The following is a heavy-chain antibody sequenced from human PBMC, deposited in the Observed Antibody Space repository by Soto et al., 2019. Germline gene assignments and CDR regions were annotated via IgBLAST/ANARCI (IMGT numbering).Heavy chain of an antibody. V-gene: IGHV3-23*01. CDR2: ISSSGSST. D-gene: IGHD2-2*01. Sequence: GGSLRLSCVVSGFTLNNFAMNWVRQAPGKGLEWVSAISSSGSSTYYADSVKGRFTVSRDTSKNTLYLQMNSLRAEDTAVYFCAKDGNQVLPDRFDYWGQGTLVTVSS. CDR1: GFTLNNFA. CDR3: AKDGNQVLPDRFDY. J-gene: IGHJ4*02.